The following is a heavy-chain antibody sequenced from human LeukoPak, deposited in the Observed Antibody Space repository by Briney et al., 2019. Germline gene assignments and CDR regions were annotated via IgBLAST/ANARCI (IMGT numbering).Heavy chain of an antibody. V-gene: IGHV3-30*18. D-gene: IGHD1-26*01. CDR3: AKDADSGSYWPYLNDY. Sequence: GGSLRLSCAASGFTFSSYGMHWVRQAPGKGLEWVAVISYDGSNKYYADSVKGRFTISRDNSKNTLYLQMNSLRAEDTAVYYCAKDADSGSYWPYLNDYWGQGTLVTVSS. J-gene: IGHJ4*02. CDR2: ISYDGSNK. CDR1: GFTFSSYG.